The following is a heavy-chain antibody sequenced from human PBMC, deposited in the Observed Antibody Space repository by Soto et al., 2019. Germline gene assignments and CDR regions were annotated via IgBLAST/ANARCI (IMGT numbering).Heavy chain of an antibody. CDR3: ARMVVVVAATLGYCDY. Sequence: EVQLVESGGGLVQPGGSLRLSCAASGFTFSSYWMSWVRQAPGKGLEWVANIKQDGSENYYVDSVKGRFTISRDNAKNSLYMEISSVRAEDMAVYYCARMVVVVAATLGYCDYWGQGTLVTVSS. V-gene: IGHV3-7*01. CDR1: GFTFSSYW. CDR2: IKQDGSEN. D-gene: IGHD2-15*01. J-gene: IGHJ4*02.